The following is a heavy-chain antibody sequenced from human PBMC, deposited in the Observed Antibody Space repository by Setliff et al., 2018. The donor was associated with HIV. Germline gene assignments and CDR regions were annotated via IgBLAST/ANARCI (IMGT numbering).Heavy chain of an antibody. CDR1: GGTFISYT. V-gene: IGHV1-69*13. J-gene: IGHJ6*02. CDR2: IIPIFGTA. CDR3: ARGDYGSGSYYPYYFYYGMDV. D-gene: IGHD3-10*01. Sequence: SVKVSCKASGGTFISYTFSWVRQAPGQGLEWMGGIIPIFGTANYAQKFQGRVTITADESTSTAYMELSSLRSEDTAVYYCARGDYGSGSYYPYYFYYGMDVWGQGTTVTVSS.